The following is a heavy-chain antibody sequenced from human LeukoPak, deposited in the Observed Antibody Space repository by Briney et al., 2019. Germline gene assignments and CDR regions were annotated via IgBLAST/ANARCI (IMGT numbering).Heavy chain of an antibody. J-gene: IGHJ4*02. CDR2: IYYSGTT. D-gene: IGHD5-12*01. CDR1: GGSISSRNSY. V-gene: IGHV4-39*01. Sequence: SETLSLTCSVSGGSISSRNSYWGWIRQPPGKGLEWIGTIYYSGTTYYNPSLKSRVTISADTSKNQFSLKLTSVTAADTALYYCARKSSSGGIDSGYDLYYFDYWGQGTLVTVSS. CDR3: ARKSSSGGIDSGYDLYYFDY.